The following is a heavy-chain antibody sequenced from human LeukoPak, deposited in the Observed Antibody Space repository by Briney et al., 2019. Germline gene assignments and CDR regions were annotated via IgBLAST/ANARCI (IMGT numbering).Heavy chain of an antibody. CDR1: RFTFTNNA. V-gene: IGHV3-23*01. CDR3: AKDLAITPGPFDY. CDR2: VSSSGDFT. D-gene: IGHD4-23*01. Sequence: PGGSLRLSCAASRFTFTNNAMSWVRQAPGKGLEWVSAVSSSGDFTYYADSVNGRFTISGDNSKNTLYLQMNNLRAEDTAVYYCAKDLAITPGPFDYWGQGTLVNVSS. J-gene: IGHJ4*02.